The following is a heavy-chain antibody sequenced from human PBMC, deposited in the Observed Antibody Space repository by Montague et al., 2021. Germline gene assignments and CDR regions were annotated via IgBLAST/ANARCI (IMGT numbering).Heavy chain of an antibody. D-gene: IGHD1-1*01. J-gene: IGHJ4*02. CDR2: VFFSGLT. Sequence: SETLSLTRSVSGDSIGSSSYYWGWVHQPPGKGLEWIVNVFFSGLTYSSPSLRSRVTISVDTSTNHFSLKLTSVTASDTAVYFCTREGGPWSVDENFDSWGQGTLVTVSS. CDR3: TREGGPWSVDENFDS. V-gene: IGHV4-39*02. CDR1: GDSIGSSSYY.